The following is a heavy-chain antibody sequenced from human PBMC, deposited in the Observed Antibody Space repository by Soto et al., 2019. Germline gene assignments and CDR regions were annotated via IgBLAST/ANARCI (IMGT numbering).Heavy chain of an antibody. Sequence: QVQLQESGPGLVKPSQTLSLTCTVSGGPITNYWSWIRQHPGKGLEWIGYIYDSGSTYYNPSLKIRVTMSLDTSKNQLSLKLTSLTAADTAVYYCARVNFDYVTGMDVWGQGTTVTVSS. CDR1: GGPITNY. CDR2: IYDSGST. CDR3: ARVNFDYVTGMDV. D-gene: IGHD4-17*01. J-gene: IGHJ6*02. V-gene: IGHV4-31*03.